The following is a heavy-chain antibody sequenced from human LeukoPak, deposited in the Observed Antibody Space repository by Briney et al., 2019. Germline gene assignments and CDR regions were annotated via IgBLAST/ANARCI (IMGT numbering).Heavy chain of an antibody. D-gene: IGHD2-2*02. CDR1: GGTFSSYA. CDR3: ARGYTSGADY. CDR2: IIPIFGTA. J-gene: IGHJ4*02. Sequence: AASVKVSCKASGGTFSSYAISWERQAPGQGLEWMGGIIPIFGTANYAQKFQGRVTITTDESTSTAYMELSSLRSGDTAVYYCARGYTSGADYWGQGTLVTVSS. V-gene: IGHV1-69*05.